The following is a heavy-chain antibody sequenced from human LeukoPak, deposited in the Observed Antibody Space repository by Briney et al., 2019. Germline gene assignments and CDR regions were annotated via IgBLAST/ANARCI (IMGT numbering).Heavy chain of an antibody. CDR1: GFTFDDYG. V-gene: IGHV3-20*04. Sequence: GGSLRLSCAASGFTFDDYGMSWVRQAPGKGLEWVSGINWNGGSTGYADSVKGRFTISRDNAKNSLYLQMNSLRAEDTALYYCARLSAYYYGSYFYYYMDVWGKGTTVTVSS. J-gene: IGHJ6*03. CDR3: ARLSAYYYGSYFYYYMDV. CDR2: INWNGGST. D-gene: IGHD3-10*01.